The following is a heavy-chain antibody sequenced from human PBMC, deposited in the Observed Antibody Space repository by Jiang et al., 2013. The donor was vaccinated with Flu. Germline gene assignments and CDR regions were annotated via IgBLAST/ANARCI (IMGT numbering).Heavy chain of an antibody. Sequence: GSGLVKPSGTLSLTCAVSGGSISSSNWWSWVRQPPAKGLEWIGEIYHSGSTSYNPSLQSRVTISVDKSKNQFSLKLTSVTAADTAVYYCARKAAFDTLDIWAKGQWSPSL. D-gene: IGHD6-25*01. CDR3: ARKAAFDTLDI. CDR1: GGSISSSNW. J-gene: IGHJ3*02. V-gene: IGHV4-4*02. CDR2: IYHSGST.